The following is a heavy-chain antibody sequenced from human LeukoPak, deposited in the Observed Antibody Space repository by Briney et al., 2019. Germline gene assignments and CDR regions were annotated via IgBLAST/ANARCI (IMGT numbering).Heavy chain of an antibody. J-gene: IGHJ3*02. Sequence: ASVKVSCKASGGTFSGYYMHWVRQAPGQGLEWMGRINPNSGGTNYAQKFQGRVTMTRDTSISTAYMELSRLRSDDTAVYYCARPSQWLVDAFDIWGQGTMVTVSS. CDR3: ARPSQWLVDAFDI. V-gene: IGHV1-2*06. CDR1: GGTFSGYY. CDR2: INPNSGGT. D-gene: IGHD6-19*01.